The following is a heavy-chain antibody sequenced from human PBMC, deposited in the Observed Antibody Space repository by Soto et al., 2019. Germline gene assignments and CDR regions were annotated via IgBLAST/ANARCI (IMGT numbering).Heavy chain of an antibody. CDR1: GFTFNNAW. D-gene: IGHD3-3*01. J-gene: IGHJ4*02. CDR3: TTDLSIFGVLIMSPPWHSRTELTDY. Sequence: PGGSLRLSCAASGFTFNNAWMNWVRQAPGKGLEWVGRIKSKTDGGTTDYAAPVKGRFTISRDDSKNTLYLQMNSLKTEDTAVYYCTTDLSIFGVLIMSPPWHSRTELTDYWCKAILVTGSS. CDR2: IKSKTDGGTT. V-gene: IGHV3-15*07.